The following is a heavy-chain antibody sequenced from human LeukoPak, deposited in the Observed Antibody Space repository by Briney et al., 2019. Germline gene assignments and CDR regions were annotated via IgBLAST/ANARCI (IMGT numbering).Heavy chain of an antibody. D-gene: IGHD1-1*01. Sequence: SETLSLTCTVSGGSISSYYWSWIRQPPGKGLEWIGYIYYSGSTNYNPSLKSRVTISVDTSKNQFSLKLSSVTAADTAVYYCARFARYSGGLDYWGQGTLVTVSP. CDR1: GGSISSYY. V-gene: IGHV4-59*08. CDR3: ARFARYSGGLDY. CDR2: IYYSGST. J-gene: IGHJ4*02.